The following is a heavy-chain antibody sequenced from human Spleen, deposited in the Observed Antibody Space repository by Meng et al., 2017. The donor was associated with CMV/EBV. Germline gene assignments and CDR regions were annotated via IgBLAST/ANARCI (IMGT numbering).Heavy chain of an antibody. CDR3: ARVGAAGLVD. D-gene: IGHD6-13*01. J-gene: IGHJ4*02. CDR1: GGSISNYY. CDR2: IYYSGST. V-gene: IGHV4-59*12. Sequence: SETLSLTCTVSGGSISNYYWNWIRQPPGKGLEWIGYIYYSGSTSYNPSLKTRVTISVDTSKNQFSLKLRSVTAADTAVYYCARVGAAGLVDWGQGTLVTVSS.